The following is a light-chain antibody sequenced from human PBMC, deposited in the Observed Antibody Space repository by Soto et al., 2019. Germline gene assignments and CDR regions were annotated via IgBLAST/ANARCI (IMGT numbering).Light chain of an antibody. Sequence: EIVLTQSPGTLSLSPGEGATLSCRASQSVSNNYLAWYQHRPGQAPRLLIYAAYFRATGIPDGFSGSGSGTDFTLTISRLEPEDFAVYYCQHYGSSPQTFGQGTKVDIK. CDR1: QSVSNNY. CDR3: QHYGSSPQT. J-gene: IGKJ1*01. V-gene: IGKV3-20*01. CDR2: AAY.